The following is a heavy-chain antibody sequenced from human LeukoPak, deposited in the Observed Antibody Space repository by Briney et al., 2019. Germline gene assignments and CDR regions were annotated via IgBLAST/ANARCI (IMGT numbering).Heavy chain of an antibody. V-gene: IGHV3-7*01. CDR3: ARESEIRFLEWLFVFDY. CDR1: EFPFTLYA. Sequence: GGSLRLSCEASEFPFTLYAMNWVRQGLGKGLEWVANIQQDGSEKKYVDSVKGRFTISRDNSKNTLYLQMNSLRAEDTAVYYCARESEIRFLEWLFVFDYWGQGTLVTVSS. D-gene: IGHD3-3*01. J-gene: IGHJ4*02. CDR2: IQQDGSEK.